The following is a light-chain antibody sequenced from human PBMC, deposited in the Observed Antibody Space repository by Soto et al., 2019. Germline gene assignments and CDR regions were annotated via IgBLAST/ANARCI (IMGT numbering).Light chain of an antibody. CDR2: EIS. Sequence: QSALTRPPSASRSPGQSVTISCTGTSSDVGGYNYVSWYQQHPGKAPKLMIYEISNRPSGVPDRFSGSKSGNTASLTVSGLQAEDEADYYCSSYAGGNNYVFGTGTKVTVL. J-gene: IGLJ1*01. CDR3: SSYAGGNNYV. V-gene: IGLV2-8*02. CDR1: SSDVGGYNY.